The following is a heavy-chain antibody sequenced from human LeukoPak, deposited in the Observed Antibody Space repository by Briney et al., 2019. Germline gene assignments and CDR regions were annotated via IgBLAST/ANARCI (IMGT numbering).Heavy chain of an antibody. V-gene: IGHV3-7*03. CDR1: GLTLSSYW. CDR2: RKEDGSEK. Sequence: PGGSLRLSCAASGLTLSSYWMSWVRQAPGKGLEWVANRKEDGSEKYYVDSVKGRFTISRDNAQHSVYLHMNSLTAEDTALYYCARDWVAGVPFDAFDIWGQGTMVSVSS. CDR3: ARDWVAGVPFDAFDI. J-gene: IGHJ3*02. D-gene: IGHD3-10*01.